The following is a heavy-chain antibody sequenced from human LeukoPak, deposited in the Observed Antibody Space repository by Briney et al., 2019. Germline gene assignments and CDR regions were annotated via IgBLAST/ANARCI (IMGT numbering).Heavy chain of an antibody. CDR1: GGSISSYY. V-gene: IGHV4-59*08. Sequence: SSETLSLTCTVSGGSISSYYWSWIRQPPGKGLEWIGYIFSSGSSNFNPSLKSRVTISVDTSRNQFSLRLSSVTAADTAVYSCARRSKLGYYFDSWGQGILVTVSS. CDR2: IFSSGSS. J-gene: IGHJ4*02. D-gene: IGHD3-16*01. CDR3: ARRSKLGYYFDS.